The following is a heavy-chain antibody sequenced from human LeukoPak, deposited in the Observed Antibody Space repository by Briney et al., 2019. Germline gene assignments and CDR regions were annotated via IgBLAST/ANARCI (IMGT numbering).Heavy chain of an antibody. CDR3: AKDHQGYGEGAPCWFDT. D-gene: IGHD5-12*01. CDR2: ISFDGRSK. J-gene: IGHJ5*02. Sequence: PGGSLRLSCAASGFTFSSYEMNWVRQAPGKGLEWLAVISFDGRSKDYADSVKGRLTISRDNSKSTLYMEMNSLRHDDTAIYYCAKDHQGYGEGAPCWFDTWSQGTLVTVSS. V-gene: IGHV3-30*18. CDR1: GFTFSSYE.